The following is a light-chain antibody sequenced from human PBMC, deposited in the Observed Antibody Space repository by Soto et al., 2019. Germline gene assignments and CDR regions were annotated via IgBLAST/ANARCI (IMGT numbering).Light chain of an antibody. CDR2: DAS. CDR3: QQRSNWQNT. CDR1: QGVSSY. J-gene: IGKJ5*01. V-gene: IGKV3D-11*01. Sequence: EIVLTQSPATLSLSPGERATLSCRASQGVSSYLAWYQQKPGQAPRLLIYDASNRATGIPARFSGSGPGTDFTLTISSLEPEDFAVYYCQQRSNWQNTFGQGTRLEIK.